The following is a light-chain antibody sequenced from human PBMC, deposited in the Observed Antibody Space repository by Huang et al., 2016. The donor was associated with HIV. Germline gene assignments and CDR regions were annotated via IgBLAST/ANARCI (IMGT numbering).Light chain of an antibody. CDR3: QQYDTYPHT. Sequence: AIRITQSPSSLSASTGDRVTITCLASQDILNYLAWYQQNPVEAPKLLIFAASTLQSGVPSRFSGGGSGTDFTLTINCLQSEDLATYFCQQYDTYPHTFGQGTRLEIK. V-gene: IGKV1-8*01. CDR1: QDILNY. CDR2: AAS. J-gene: IGKJ5*01.